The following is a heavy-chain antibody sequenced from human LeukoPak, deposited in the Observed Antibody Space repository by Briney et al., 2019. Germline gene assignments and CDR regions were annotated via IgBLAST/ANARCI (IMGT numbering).Heavy chain of an antibody. V-gene: IGHV4-34*01. Sequence: PSETLSLTCAVYGGSFSGYYWSWIRQPPGKGLEWIGSIYYSGSTYYNPSLKSRVTISVDTSKNQFSLKLSSVTAADTAVYYCARGRGYCGGDCYSSDAFDIWGQGTMVTVSS. CDR2: IYYSGST. J-gene: IGHJ3*02. CDR3: ARGRGYCGGDCYSSDAFDI. CDR1: GGSFSGYY. D-gene: IGHD2-21*02.